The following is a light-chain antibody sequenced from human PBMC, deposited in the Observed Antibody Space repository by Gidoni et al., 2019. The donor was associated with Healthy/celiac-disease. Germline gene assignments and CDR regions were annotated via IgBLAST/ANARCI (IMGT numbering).Light chain of an antibody. CDR2: AAS. J-gene: IGKJ4*01. V-gene: IGKV1-39*01. CDR1: QSISSY. CDR3: QQSYSTPLT. Sequence: DIQITQSPSSLSASVGDRVTITCRASQSISSYLNLYQQKPGKAPKLLIYAASSLQSGVPSRFSGSGSGTDCTLTISSLQPEDFATYYCQQSYSTPLTFGGGTKVEIK.